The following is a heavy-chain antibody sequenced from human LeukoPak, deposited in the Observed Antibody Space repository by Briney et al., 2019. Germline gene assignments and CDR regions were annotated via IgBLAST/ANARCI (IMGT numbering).Heavy chain of an antibody. CDR1: GYTFTSYD. V-gene: IGHV1-8*01. CDR3: ATPYYDILTGYYPGSYAFDI. D-gene: IGHD3-9*01. J-gene: IGHJ3*02. CDR2: MNPNSGTT. Sequence: ASVKVSCKASGYTFTSYDINWVRQATGQGLEWMGWMNPNSGTTGYAQKFQGRVTTTTDTSTSTAYMELRSLRSDDTAVYYCATPYYDILTGYYPGSYAFDIWGQGTMVTVSS.